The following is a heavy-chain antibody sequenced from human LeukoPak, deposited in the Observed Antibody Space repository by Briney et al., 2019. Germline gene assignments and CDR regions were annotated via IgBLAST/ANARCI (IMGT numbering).Heavy chain of an antibody. V-gene: IGHV3-48*04. CDR2: ISSRSSTI. CDR3: AKLGYG. D-gene: IGHD7-27*01. J-gene: IGHJ4*02. Sequence: GGSLRLSCAASGFTFSSYSMSWVRQAPGKGLEWVSYISSRSSTIYYADSVTGRFTISTDNAKNSLYLQMNSLRAEDTAVYYCAKLGYGWGRGTLVTVSS. CDR1: GFTFSSYS.